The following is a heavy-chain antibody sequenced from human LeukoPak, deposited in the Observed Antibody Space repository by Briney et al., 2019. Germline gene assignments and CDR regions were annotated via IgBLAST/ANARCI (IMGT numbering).Heavy chain of an antibody. V-gene: IGHV3-21*01. CDR1: GFTFSSYS. CDR2: ISSSSSYI. Sequence: GGSLRLSCAASGFTFSSYSMNRVRQAPGKGLEWVSSISSSSSYIYYADSVKGRFTISRDNAKNSLYLQMNSLRAEDTAVYYCARDRLPANWNYIFGAFDIWGQGTMVTVSS. CDR3: ARDRLPANWNYIFGAFDI. J-gene: IGHJ3*02. D-gene: IGHD1-7*01.